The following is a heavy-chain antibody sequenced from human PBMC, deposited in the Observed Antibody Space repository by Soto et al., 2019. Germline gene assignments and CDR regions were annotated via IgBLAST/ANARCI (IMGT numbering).Heavy chain of an antibody. J-gene: IGHJ6*02. CDR2: INQSGTT. CDR3: ARPRGREYHWFYYGMDV. Sequence: SETLSLTCDVYGGSFSDYYWNWIRQPPGKGLEWIGEINQSGTTHNNTSLKSPVSVSIDTSKNQFSLKLASVTAADTAVYYCARPRGREYHWFYYGMDVWGQGTTVTVSS. CDR1: GGSFSDYY. V-gene: IGHV4-34*01. D-gene: IGHD1-1*01.